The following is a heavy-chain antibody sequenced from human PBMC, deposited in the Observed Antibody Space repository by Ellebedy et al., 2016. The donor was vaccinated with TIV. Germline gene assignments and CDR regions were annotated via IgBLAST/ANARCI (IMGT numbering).Heavy chain of an antibody. D-gene: IGHD6-19*01. CDR2: ISYDGSNK. Sequence: GESLKISXAASGFTFSSYAMHWVRQAPGKGLEWVAVISYDGSNKYYADSVKGRFTISRDNSKNTLYLQMNSLRAEDTAVYYCARDLRSGYYYGMDVWGQGTTVTVSS. V-gene: IGHV3-30-3*01. CDR3: ARDLRSGYYYGMDV. CDR1: GFTFSSYA. J-gene: IGHJ6*02.